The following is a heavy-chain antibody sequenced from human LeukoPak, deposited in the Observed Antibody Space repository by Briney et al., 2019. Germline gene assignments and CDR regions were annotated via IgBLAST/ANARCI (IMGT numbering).Heavy chain of an antibody. CDR1: GFTFSSYW. V-gene: IGHV3-7*01. D-gene: IGHD6-13*01. CDR2: IKQDGSEK. J-gene: IGHJ4*02. Sequence: GGSLRLSCAASGFTFSSYWMSWVRQAPGKGLEWVANIKQDGSEKYYVDSVKGRFTISRDNAKNSPYLQMNSLRAEDTAVYYCARPTGYSSSWSPSVYYFDYWGQGTLVTVSS. CDR3: ARPTGYSSSWSPSVYYFDY.